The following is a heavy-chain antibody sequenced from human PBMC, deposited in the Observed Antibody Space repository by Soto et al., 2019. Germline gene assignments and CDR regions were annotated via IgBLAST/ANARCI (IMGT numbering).Heavy chain of an antibody. J-gene: IGHJ6*02. Sequence: SETLSLTCAVYGGSFSGYYWSWIRQPPGKGLEWIGEINHSGSTNYNPSLKSRVTISVDTSKNQFSLKLSSVTAADTAVYYCVGKMKYYYYYGMDVWGQGTTVTVSS. CDR3: VGKMKYYYYYGMDV. D-gene: IGHD7-27*01. V-gene: IGHV4-34*01. CDR2: INHSGST. CDR1: GGSFSGYY.